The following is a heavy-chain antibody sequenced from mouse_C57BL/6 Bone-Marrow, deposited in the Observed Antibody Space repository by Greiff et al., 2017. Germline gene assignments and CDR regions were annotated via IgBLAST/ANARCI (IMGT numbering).Heavy chain of an antibody. Sequence: DVMLVESGGGLVQPGGSLKLSCAASGFTFSDYYMYWVRQTPEKRLEWVAYISNGGGSTYDPDTVKGRFTISRDNAKNTLYLQMSRLKSEDTAMYYCARQGIVTTKFAYWGQGTLVTVSA. CDR1: GFTFSDYY. V-gene: IGHV5-12*01. CDR3: ARQGIVTTKFAY. CDR2: ISNGGGST. D-gene: IGHD2-5*01. J-gene: IGHJ3*01.